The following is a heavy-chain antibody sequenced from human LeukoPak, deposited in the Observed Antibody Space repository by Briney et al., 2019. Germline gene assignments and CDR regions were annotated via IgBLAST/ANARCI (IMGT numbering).Heavy chain of an antibody. V-gene: IGHV4-61*02. CDR1: GGSISSGSYY. J-gene: IGHJ4*02. Sequence: PSETLSLTCTVFGGSISSGSYYWSWIRQPAGKGLEWIGRIYTSGSTNYNPSLKSRVTISVDTSKNQFSLKLSSVTAADTAVYYCARYSGSNTDFDYWGQGTLVTVSS. D-gene: IGHD1-26*01. CDR2: IYTSGST. CDR3: ARYSGSNTDFDY.